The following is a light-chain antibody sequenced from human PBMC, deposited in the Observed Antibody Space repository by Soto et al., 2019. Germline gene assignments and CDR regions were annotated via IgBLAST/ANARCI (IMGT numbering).Light chain of an antibody. CDR2: GAS. Sequence: EIVLTQSPGTLSLSPGERATLSCRASQSVSSSYLAWYQQKPGQAPRLLIYGASSRATGIPDRFSGSGSGTDFTLTISRLEPEDFAVYYCSTDTFGQGTKLEIK. CDR1: QSVSSSY. CDR3: STDT. V-gene: IGKV3-20*01. J-gene: IGKJ2*01.